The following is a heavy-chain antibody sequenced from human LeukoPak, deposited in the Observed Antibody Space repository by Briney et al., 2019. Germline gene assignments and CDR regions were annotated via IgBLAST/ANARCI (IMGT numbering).Heavy chain of an antibody. D-gene: IGHD5-24*01. V-gene: IGHV5-51*01. CDR1: GYSFTSYW. J-gene: IGHJ3*02. Sequence: GESLKISCKGSGYSFTSYWIGWVRQMPGKGLEWMGIIYPGDSDTRYSPSFQGQVTISADKSISTAYLQWSSLKASDTAMYYCARLGFLEMATHGAFDIWGQGTMVTVSS. CDR2: IYPGDSDT. CDR3: ARLGFLEMATHGAFDI.